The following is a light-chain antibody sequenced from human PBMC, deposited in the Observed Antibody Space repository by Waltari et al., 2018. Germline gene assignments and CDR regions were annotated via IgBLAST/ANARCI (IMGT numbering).Light chain of an antibody. CDR3: GTWDSSLTGAV. CDR2: DNK. CDR1: SSNFGNNY. V-gene: IGLV1-51*01. Sequence: QSVLTQPPSVSAAPGQRVTISCSGSSSNFGNNYVARYQQLPGTAPKPLIYDNKNRPSGIPDRFSGSKPGTSATLGITGLQTGDEAVYYCGTWDSSLTGAVFGGGTKLTVL. J-gene: IGLJ2*01.